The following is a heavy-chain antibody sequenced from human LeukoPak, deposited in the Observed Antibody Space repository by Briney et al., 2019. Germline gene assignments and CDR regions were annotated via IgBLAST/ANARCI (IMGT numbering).Heavy chain of an antibody. Sequence: PGGSLRLSCAASGFTFSTYAMSWVCQAPGKGLEWVSTISGSGANTYYADSVRGRFTISRDNAKNTLYLQMNSLRAEDTAVYYCARAQRGSFDYWGQGTLVTVSS. CDR1: GFTFSTYA. CDR3: ARAQRGSFDY. CDR2: ISGSGANT. D-gene: IGHD3-16*01. V-gene: IGHV3-23*01. J-gene: IGHJ4*02.